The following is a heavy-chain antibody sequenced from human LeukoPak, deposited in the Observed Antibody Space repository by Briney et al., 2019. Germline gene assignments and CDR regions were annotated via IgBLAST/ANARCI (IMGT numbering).Heavy chain of an antibody. CDR3: ARLPPYSSSWDYFDQ. CDR1: GYSISSGYY. V-gene: IGHV4-38-2*02. CDR2: IYHSGST. J-gene: IGHJ4*02. Sequence: SETLSLTCTVSGYSISSGYYWGWIRQPPGKGLEWIGSIYHSGSTYYNPSLKSRVTISVDTSKNQFSLKLNSVTAADTAVYYCARLPPYSSSWDYFDQWGQGTLVTVSS. D-gene: IGHD6-13*01.